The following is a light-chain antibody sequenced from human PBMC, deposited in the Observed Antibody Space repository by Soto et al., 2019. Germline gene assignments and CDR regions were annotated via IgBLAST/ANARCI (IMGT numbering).Light chain of an antibody. CDR1: QDINNY. V-gene: IGKV1-27*01. Sequence: DIQMTQSPSSLSASVGDRVTITCRASQDINNYLAWYQVQPGKGPKLLIYAASTLQSGVPSRFSGSGSGTDFTLTSSSLQPEDVATYCCQKYNSAPRTFGQGTRVEI. CDR3: QKYNSAPRT. J-gene: IGKJ1*01. CDR2: AAS.